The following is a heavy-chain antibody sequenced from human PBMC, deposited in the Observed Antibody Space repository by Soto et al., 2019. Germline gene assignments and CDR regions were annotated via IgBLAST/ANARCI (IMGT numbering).Heavy chain of an antibody. CDR3: SADLPNWGAYAFDY. J-gene: IGHJ4*02. CDR1: GFTFNAAW. Sequence: EVQLAESGGDFVKPGGSLRLSCAASGFTFNAAWMNWVRQTPGKGLEWVGRIKSKVNGGTIDYAAPVKGRFTISRDDSKNTIYLEMNSLKTEDTAVYYCSADLPNWGAYAFDYWGQGTLVTVSS. D-gene: IGHD7-27*01. V-gene: IGHV3-15*07. CDR2: IKSKVNGGTI.